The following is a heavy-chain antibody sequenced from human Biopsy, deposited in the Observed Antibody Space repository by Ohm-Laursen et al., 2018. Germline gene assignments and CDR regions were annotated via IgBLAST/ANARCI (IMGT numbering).Heavy chain of an antibody. V-gene: IGHV1-18*04. CDR3: ARDPGYDFWSGSDPFDI. Sequence: VASVKVSCKTSGYTFTAYGISWVRQAPGQGLEWMGWISTYNDDTNIAQKFQGRVSMNTDTSTRTAYMELRSLRSGDTAIYFCARDPGYDFWSGSDPFDIWGQGTLVTVS. CDR1: GYTFTAYG. J-gene: IGHJ3*02. D-gene: IGHD3-3*01. CDR2: ISTYNDDT.